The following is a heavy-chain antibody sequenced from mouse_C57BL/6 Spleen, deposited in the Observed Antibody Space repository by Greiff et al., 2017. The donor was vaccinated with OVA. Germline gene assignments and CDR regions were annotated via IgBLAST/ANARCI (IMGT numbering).Heavy chain of an antibody. V-gene: IGHV3-6*01. J-gene: IGHJ4*01. CDR2: ISYDGSN. Sequence: VQLQQSGPGLVKPSQSLSLTCSVTGYSITSGYYWNWIRQFPGNKLEWMGYISYDGSNNYNPSLKNRISITRDTSKNQFFLKLNSVTTEDTATYYCARGDYGSSDYAMDYWGQGTSVTVSS. CDR1: GYSITSGYY. CDR3: ARGDYGSSDYAMDY. D-gene: IGHD1-1*01.